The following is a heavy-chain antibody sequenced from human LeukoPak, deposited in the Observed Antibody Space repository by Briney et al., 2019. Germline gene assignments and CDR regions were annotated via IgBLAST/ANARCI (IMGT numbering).Heavy chain of an antibody. V-gene: IGHV5-51*01. CDR1: EYSFPNYC. CDR3: AIGRGGQQLGDY. J-gene: IGHJ4*02. Sequence: GESLKISCKHSEYSFPNYCIGWVREMPGKGLEWMGIIYPDDSDTRYSPSFQGQVTISADKSISTAYLQWSSLKASDTAMYYCAIGRGGQQLGDYWGQGTLVTVSS. D-gene: IGHD6-13*01. CDR2: IYPDDSDT.